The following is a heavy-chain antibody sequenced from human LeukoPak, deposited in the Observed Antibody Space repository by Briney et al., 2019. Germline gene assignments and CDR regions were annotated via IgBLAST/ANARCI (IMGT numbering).Heavy chain of an antibody. Sequence: GGSLRLSCAASGFTFSTYAMSWVRQAPGKGLQWVSGINYSGANTYYADSVKGRFTISRDNSKNTLYLQMHSLRDEDTAVYYCAKREGPCVLNYWGQGTLVTVSS. CDR1: GFTFSTYA. CDR2: INYSGANT. V-gene: IGHV3-23*01. CDR3: AKREGPCVLNY. D-gene: IGHD5/OR15-5a*01. J-gene: IGHJ4*02.